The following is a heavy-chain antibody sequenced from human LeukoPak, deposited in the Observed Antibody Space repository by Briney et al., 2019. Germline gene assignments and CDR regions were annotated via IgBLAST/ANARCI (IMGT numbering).Heavy chain of an antibody. V-gene: IGHV3-30*04. Sequence: KTGRSLRLSCAASGFTFSSYATHWVRQAPGKGLEWVAVISYDGSNKYYADSVKGRFTISRDNSKNTLYLQMNSLRAEDTAVYYCARALPKYSSSYDAFDIWGQGTMVTVSS. D-gene: IGHD6-13*01. CDR2: ISYDGSNK. CDR3: ARALPKYSSSYDAFDI. J-gene: IGHJ3*02. CDR1: GFTFSSYA.